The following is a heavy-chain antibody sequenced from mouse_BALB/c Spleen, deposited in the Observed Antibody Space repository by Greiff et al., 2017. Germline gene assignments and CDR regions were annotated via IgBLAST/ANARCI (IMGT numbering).Heavy chain of an antibody. CDR2: ISSGGST. CDR1: GFTFSSYA. V-gene: IGHV5-6-5*01. J-gene: IGHJ4*01. CDR3: ARDSSSYYYAMDY. D-gene: IGHD3-1*01. Sequence: EVQLVESGGGLVKPGGSLKLSCAASGFTFSSYAMSWVRQTPEKRLEWVASISSGGSTYYPDSVKGRFTISRDNARNILYLQMSSLRSEDTAMYYCARDSSSYYYAMDYWGQGTSVTVSA.